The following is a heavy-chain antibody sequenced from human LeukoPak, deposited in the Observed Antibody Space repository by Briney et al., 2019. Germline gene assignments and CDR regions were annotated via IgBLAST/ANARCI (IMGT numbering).Heavy chain of an antibody. V-gene: IGHV1-2*02. CDR3: ASTGYSSSWYLPGPHNWFDP. J-gene: IGHJ5*02. CDR1: GYTSTGYY. D-gene: IGHD6-13*01. CDR2: INPNSGGT. Sequence: ASVKVSCKASGYTSTGYYMHWVRQAPGQGLEWMGWINPNSGGTNYAQKFQGRVTMTRDTSISTDYMELSRLRSDDTAVYYCASTGYSSSWYLPGPHNWFDPWGQGTLVTVPS.